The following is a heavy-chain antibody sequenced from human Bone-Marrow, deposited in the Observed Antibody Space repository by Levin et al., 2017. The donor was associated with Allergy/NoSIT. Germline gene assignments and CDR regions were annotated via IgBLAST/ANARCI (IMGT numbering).Heavy chain of an antibody. Sequence: TLSLTCNISGFSVSTTGVGVGWIRQPPGKALEWLALIYWDDDKTYSPSLESRLTITKDTSENQVVLRMTNMDPVDTGTYYCAHKSMIDAFDIWGQGTLVTVSA. CDR3: AHKSMIDAFDI. CDR2: IYWDDDK. J-gene: IGHJ3*02. V-gene: IGHV2-5*02. D-gene: IGHD3-16*01. CDR1: GFSVSTTGVG.